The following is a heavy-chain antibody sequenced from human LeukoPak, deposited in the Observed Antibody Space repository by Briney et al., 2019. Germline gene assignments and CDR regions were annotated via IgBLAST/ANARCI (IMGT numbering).Heavy chain of an antibody. V-gene: IGHV3-48*01. CDR1: GFNFSNFA. D-gene: IGHD5-18*01. CDR2: ISSTSRTI. J-gene: IGHJ4*02. CDR3: AREIQGYYFDY. Sequence: GGSLRLSCAASGFNFSNFAMTWVRQAPGKGPEWVSYISSTSRTIFYADSVKGRFTISRDNSKNTLYLQMNSLRAEDTAVYYCAREIQGYYFDYWGQGTLVTVSS.